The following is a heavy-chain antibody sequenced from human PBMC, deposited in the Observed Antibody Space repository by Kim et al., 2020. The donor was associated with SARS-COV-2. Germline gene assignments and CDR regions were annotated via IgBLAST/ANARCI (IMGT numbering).Heavy chain of an antibody. CDR2: ISGTGANS. D-gene: IGHD4-4*01. J-gene: IGHJ4*01. Sequence: GGSLRLSCYASGFALENYAMSWVRQPLGKGLEWVSGISGTGANSHYVDSVKGRFTTSKDKSKNTLFLQMNSLRVEDTAVYFCARDGYNNIALDYWGHGTLVTVSS. CDR3: ARDGYNNIALDY. V-gene: IGHV3-23*01. CDR1: GFALENYA.